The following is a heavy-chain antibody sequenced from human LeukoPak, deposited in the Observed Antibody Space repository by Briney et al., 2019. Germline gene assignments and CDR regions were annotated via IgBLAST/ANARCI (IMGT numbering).Heavy chain of an antibody. V-gene: IGHV4-39*01. J-gene: IGHJ4*02. Sequence: WETLSLTCTVAGGSISSSSYYWGWIRQPPGKGLEWIGSIYYSGSTYYNPSLKCRVTISVDTSKNQFSLKLSSVTAADTAVYYCARRGFNLAFDYWGQGTLVTVSS. CDR3: ARRGFNLAFDY. CDR2: IYYSGST. CDR1: GGSISSSSYY.